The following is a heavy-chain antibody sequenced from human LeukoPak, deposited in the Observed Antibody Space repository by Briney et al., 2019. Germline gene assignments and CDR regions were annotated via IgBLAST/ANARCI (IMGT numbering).Heavy chain of an antibody. CDR1: GYTFTSYY. D-gene: IGHD3-10*01. CDR2: INPSGGST. J-gene: IGHJ5*02. V-gene: IGHV1-46*01. CDR3: ASGGDYYGSGSLFDP. Sequence: ASVKVSCKASGYTFTSYYMHWVRQAPGQGLERMGIINPSGGSTSYAQKFQGRVTMTRDTSTSTVYMELSSLRSEDTAVYYCASGGDYYGSGSLFDPWGQGTLVTVSS.